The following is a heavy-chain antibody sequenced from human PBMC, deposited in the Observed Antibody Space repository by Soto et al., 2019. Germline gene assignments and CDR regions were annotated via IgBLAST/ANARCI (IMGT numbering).Heavy chain of an antibody. CDR3: ARSLTPRAGYFDY. V-gene: IGHV3-15*07. CDR1: GFTFSNAW. CDR2: IKSKTDGGTT. J-gene: IGHJ4*02. Sequence: PGGSLRLSCAASGFTFSNAWMNWVRQAPGKGLEWVGRIKSKTDGGTTDYAAPVKDRFTISRDDSKNTLYLQMNSLRTEDTAVYYCARSLTPRAGYFDYWGQGTLVTVSS.